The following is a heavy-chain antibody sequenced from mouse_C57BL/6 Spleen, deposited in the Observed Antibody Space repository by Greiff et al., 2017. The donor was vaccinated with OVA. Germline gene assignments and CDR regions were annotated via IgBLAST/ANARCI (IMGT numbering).Heavy chain of an antibody. CDR2: IRNKANNHAT. J-gene: IGHJ1*03. CDR1: GFTFSDAW. D-gene: IGHD1-1*01. V-gene: IGHV6-6*01. CDR3: TRRDYYGSRGYFDV. Sequence: EVKVEESGGGLVQPGGSMKLSCAASGFTFSDAWMDWVRQSPEKGLEWVAEIRNKANNHATYYAESVKGRFTISRDDSKSSVYLQMNSLRAEDTGIYDGTRRDYYGSRGYFDVWGTGTTVTVSS.